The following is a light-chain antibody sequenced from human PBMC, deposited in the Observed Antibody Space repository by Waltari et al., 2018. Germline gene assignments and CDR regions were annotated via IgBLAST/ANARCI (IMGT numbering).Light chain of an antibody. CDR2: DAT. CDR3: CSYASTTWV. CDR1: SSDVGSYNF. Sequence: QSALTQPASVSGSPGLSITISCTGTSSDVGSYNFVSWYQQHPGKAPKLMIYDATKRPPGVSNRFSGSKSGNTASLTISGLQAGDEADYYCCSYASTTWVFGGGTRLTVL. V-gene: IGLV2-23*01. J-gene: IGLJ3*02.